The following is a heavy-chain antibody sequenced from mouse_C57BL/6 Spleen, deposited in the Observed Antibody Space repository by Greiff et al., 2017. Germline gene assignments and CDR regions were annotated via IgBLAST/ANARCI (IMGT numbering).Heavy chain of an antibody. CDR1: GYTFPSSW. CDR3: ARRDYGSTHGAMDY. J-gene: IGHJ4*01. D-gene: IGHD1-1*01. Sequence: QVQLQQPGPELVRPGPSVKLSCKASGYTFPSSWMDWVKQRPGPGLEWIGNIYPSDSETHYNQKFKDKATLTVDKSSSTAYMQLSSLTSEDSAVYYCARRDYGSTHGAMDYWGQGTSVTVSS. V-gene: IGHV1-61*01. CDR2: IYPSDSET.